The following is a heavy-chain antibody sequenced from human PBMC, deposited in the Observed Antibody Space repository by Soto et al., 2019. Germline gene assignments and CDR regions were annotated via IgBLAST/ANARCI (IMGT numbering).Heavy chain of an antibody. D-gene: IGHD3-16*01. Sequence: QVQLQESGPGLVKPSQTLSLTCTVSGVAISSGGYYWSWIRQHPGKGLEWMGYIYDSGSTYYNPSLKSRVTISVDTSKNHFPLQLSSVTAADSAVYYCARVGRINWFDPWSQGTLVTVSS. V-gene: IGHV4-31*03. CDR3: ARVGRINWFDP. CDR2: IYDSGST. J-gene: IGHJ5*02. CDR1: GVAISSGGYY.